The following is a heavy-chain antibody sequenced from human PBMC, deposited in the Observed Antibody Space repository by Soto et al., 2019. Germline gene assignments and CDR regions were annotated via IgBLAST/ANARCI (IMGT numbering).Heavy chain of an antibody. Sequence: GGSLRLSCAASGFTFSSYAMHWVRQAPGKGLEWVAVISYDGSNKYYADSVKGRFTISRDNSKNTLYLQMNSLRAEDTAVYYCARDLWQQLVVAYYYYYYGMDVWGQGTTVTVSS. CDR3: ARDLWQQLVVAYYYYYYGMDV. V-gene: IGHV3-30-3*01. CDR2: ISYDGSNK. D-gene: IGHD6-13*01. J-gene: IGHJ6*02. CDR1: GFTFSSYA.